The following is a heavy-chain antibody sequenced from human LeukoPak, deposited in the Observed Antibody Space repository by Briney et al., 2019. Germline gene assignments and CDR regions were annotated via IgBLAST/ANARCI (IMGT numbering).Heavy chain of an antibody. J-gene: IGHJ4*02. Sequence: PGGSLRLSCAASGFSFSTYSMNWVRQAPGKGLEWVSSISYSSSYTYYVDSVRGRFTISRDNAKNSLYLQMNSLRAEDTALYYCVRDLEYSSSSVSGRSFDYWGQGTPVTVSS. CDR2: ISYSSSYT. CDR3: VRDLEYSSSSVSGRSFDY. CDR1: GFSFSTYS. D-gene: IGHD6-6*01. V-gene: IGHV3-21*01.